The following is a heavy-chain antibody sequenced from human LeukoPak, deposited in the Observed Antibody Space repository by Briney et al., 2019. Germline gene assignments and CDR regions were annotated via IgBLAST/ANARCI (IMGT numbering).Heavy chain of an antibody. J-gene: IGHJ4*02. CDR3: AAVGYYGSGSPTEDYFDY. V-gene: IGHV1-58*01. CDR1: GFTFTSSA. CDR2: IVVGSGNT. Sequence: SVKVSCKASGFTFTSSAVQWVRQARGQRLEWIGWIVVGSGNTNYAQKFQERVTITRDMSTSTAYMELSSLRSEDTAVYYCAAVGYYGSGSPTEDYFDYWGQGTLVTVSS. D-gene: IGHD3-10*01.